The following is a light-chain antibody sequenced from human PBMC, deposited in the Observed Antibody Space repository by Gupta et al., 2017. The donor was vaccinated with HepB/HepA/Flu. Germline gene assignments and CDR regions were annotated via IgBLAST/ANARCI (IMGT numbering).Light chain of an antibody. V-gene: IGKV1-16*02. Sequence: DIQMPQSQSSLSASVGDRVTITCRASQGIGDYVAWFQQKPGNAPKSLILAASSLQNGVPSKLGGGGSGTDFTSTIRSLQPEDLAVYYGQQFESYPHTFGQGTKVEIK. CDR1: QGIGDY. CDR3: QQFESYPHT. J-gene: IGKJ1*01. CDR2: AAS.